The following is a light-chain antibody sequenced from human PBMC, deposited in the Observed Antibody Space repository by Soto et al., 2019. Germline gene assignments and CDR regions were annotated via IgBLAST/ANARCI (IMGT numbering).Light chain of an antibody. CDR3: QQYYSYPRT. Sequence: AIRMTQSPSSFSASTGDRVTITCRASQGISSYLVWYQQKPGKAPKLLIYAASTLQSGVPSRFSGSGSGTDFTLTISSLQTRDFATDDGQQYYSYPRTFGHVNKVEIK. CDR1: QGISSY. CDR2: AAS. J-gene: IGKJ1*01. V-gene: IGKV1-8*01.